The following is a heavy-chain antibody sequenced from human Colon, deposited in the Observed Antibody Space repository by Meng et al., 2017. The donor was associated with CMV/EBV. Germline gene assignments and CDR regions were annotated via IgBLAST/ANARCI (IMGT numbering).Heavy chain of an antibody. CDR3: ARDFKSGRP. Sequence: GESLKISCAASGFTFSNFTMSWVRQAPGKGLEWVSSISKSVSDTYYADSVKGRFTISRDNTKNSLFLQMNSLRADDTADYYCARDFKSGRPWGQGTLVTVSS. CDR1: GFTFSNFT. J-gene: IGHJ5*02. CDR2: ISKSVSDT. V-gene: IGHV3-21*06.